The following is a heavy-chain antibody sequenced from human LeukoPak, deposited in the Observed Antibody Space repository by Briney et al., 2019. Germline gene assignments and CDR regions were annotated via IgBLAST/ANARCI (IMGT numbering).Heavy chain of an antibody. CDR3: ARETYYYCSGSYSYYFDY. CDR1: GGSISSSSYY. CDR2: IYYSGCT. Sequence: SETLSLTCSVSGGSISSSSYYWGWIRQPPGKGLESIWSIYYSGCTYYNPSLKSRGPISVDTSKNQFSLKLSSVTAADTAVYYCARETYYYCSGSYSYYFDYWGQGTLVTGSS. D-gene: IGHD3-10*01. J-gene: IGHJ4*02. V-gene: IGHV4-39*07.